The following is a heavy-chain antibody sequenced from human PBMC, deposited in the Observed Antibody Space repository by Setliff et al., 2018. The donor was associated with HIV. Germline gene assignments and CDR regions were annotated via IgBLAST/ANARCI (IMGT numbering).Heavy chain of an antibody. CDR1: GGTFSTYT. D-gene: IGHD3-10*01. J-gene: IGHJ3*01. CDR3: ARFRGGSQYDGFDV. V-gene: IGHV1-69*10. Sequence: SVKVSCKASGGTFSTYTVNWVRQAPGQGPQWMGGISPLMGGAKYAQKFEDRLTITADKSTSTAYMELNRLRTDDTAIYYCARFRGGSQYDGFDVWGQGTMVTVSS. CDR2: ISPLMGGA.